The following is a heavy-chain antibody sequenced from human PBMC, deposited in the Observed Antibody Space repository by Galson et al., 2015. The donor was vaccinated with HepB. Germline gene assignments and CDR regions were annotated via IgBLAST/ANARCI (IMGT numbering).Heavy chain of an antibody. V-gene: IGHV3-23*01. Sequence: SLRLSCAASGFTFSSYAMSWVRQAPGKGLEWVSAISGSGGSTYYADSVKGRFTISRDNSKNTLYLQMNSLRAEDTAVYYRAKVAGSGYYYVYAFDIWGQGTMVTVSS. CDR1: GFTFSSYA. J-gene: IGHJ3*02. CDR3: AKVAGSGYYYVYAFDI. CDR2: ISGSGGST. D-gene: IGHD3-22*01.